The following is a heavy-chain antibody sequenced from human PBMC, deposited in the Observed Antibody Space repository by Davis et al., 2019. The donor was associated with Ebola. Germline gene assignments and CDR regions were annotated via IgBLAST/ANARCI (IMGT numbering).Heavy chain of an antibody. D-gene: IGHD2-2*01. V-gene: IGHV3-13*01. CDR2: IGTAGDT. CDR3: ARGGLYQLGWFDP. CDR1: GFTFSSYD. Sequence: LSLTCAASGFTFSSYDMHWVRQATEKGLEWVSAIGTAGDTYYPGSVKGRFTISRENAKNSLYLQMNSLRAEDTAVYYCARGGLYQLGWFDPWGQGTLVTVSS. J-gene: IGHJ5*02.